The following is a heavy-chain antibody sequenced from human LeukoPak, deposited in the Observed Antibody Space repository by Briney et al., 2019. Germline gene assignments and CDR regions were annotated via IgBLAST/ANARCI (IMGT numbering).Heavy chain of an antibody. CDR3: ARGTYDSSGYYWSAYYHYGMDV. V-gene: IGHV1-8*01. Sequence: ASVKVSCKASGYTFTSYDINWVRQATGQGLEWMGWMNPNSGNTGYAQKFRGRVTMTRNTSISTAYMELSSLRSEDTAVYYCARGTYDSSGYYWSAYYHYGMDVWGQGTTVTVSS. J-gene: IGHJ6*02. D-gene: IGHD3-22*01. CDR1: GYTFTSYD. CDR2: MNPNSGNT.